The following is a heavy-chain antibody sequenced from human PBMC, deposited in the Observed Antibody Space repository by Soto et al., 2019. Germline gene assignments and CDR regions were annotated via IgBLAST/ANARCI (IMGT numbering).Heavy chain of an antibody. CDR2: ISSRGGTT. Sequence: PGGSLRLSCAASGFTFSNSAMTWVRQAPGKGLEWVSGISSRGGTTYYADSVKGRFTISRDNSKNTLYLQMNSLRAEDTAMYYCASILYSSHRDALDVWGQGTTVTVSS. D-gene: IGHD2-8*01. J-gene: IGHJ6*02. V-gene: IGHV3-23*01. CDR3: ASILYSSHRDALDV. CDR1: GFTFSNSA.